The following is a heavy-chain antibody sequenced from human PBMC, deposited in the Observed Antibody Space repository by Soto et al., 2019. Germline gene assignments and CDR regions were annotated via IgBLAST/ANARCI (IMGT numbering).Heavy chain of an antibody. V-gene: IGHV3-23*01. CDR1: GFTFNSYV. CDR3: ARGRYLDSSDYWVANLPFDH. J-gene: IGHJ4*02. D-gene: IGHD3-22*01. Sequence: GGSLRLSCAASGFTFNSYVMTWVRQAPGEGLEWVSSISRSGRGSAYYADSVKGRFTISRDNSENTLFLQMNNLRDEDTTLYYCARGRYLDSSDYWVANLPFDHWGLGTLVTVSS. CDR2: ISRSGRGSA.